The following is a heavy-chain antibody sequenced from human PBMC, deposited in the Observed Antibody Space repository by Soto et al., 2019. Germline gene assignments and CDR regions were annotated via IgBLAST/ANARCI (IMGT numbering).Heavy chain of an antibody. Sequence: SETLSLTCTVSGGSVSSGAYYWTWIRQRPGKGLEWIGYIYYSGSTYYSPSLKSRLSISFDTSKNQFSLRLSSVTAADTAMYYCARARLRAVYAFDIWGQGTMVTVS. V-gene: IGHV4-31*03. CDR2: IYYSGST. J-gene: IGHJ3*02. CDR1: GGSVSSGAYY. CDR3: ARARLRAVYAFDI. D-gene: IGHD5-12*01.